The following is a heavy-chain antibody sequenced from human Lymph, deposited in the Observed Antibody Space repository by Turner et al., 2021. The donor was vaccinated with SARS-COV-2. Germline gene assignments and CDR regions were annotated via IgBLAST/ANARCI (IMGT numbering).Heavy chain of an antibody. D-gene: IGHD4-17*01. CDR1: GFTFSTYS. J-gene: IGHJ4*02. Sequence: EVQLVESGGGQVKPGGSLRLSCAASGFTFSTYSMNWVRQAPGKGLGWISSISSSSSYIYYADSVKGRFTISRDDAKNSLYLQMNSLRAEDTAVYYCARDIPTTADYFDYWGQGTLVTVSS. CDR3: ARDIPTTADYFDY. CDR2: ISSSSSYI. V-gene: IGHV3-21*01.